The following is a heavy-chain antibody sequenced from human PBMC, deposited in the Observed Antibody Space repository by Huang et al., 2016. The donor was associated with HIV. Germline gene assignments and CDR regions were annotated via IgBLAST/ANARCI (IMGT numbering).Heavy chain of an antibody. V-gene: IGHV4-59*01. Sequence: QVQLQESGPGLVTPSETLSLTCTVSGGSMSSYYWSWFRQPPGKVLEWIGYIYYIGITNYTLSHKSRVTISVDTSKNQYALRMSSVTAADTAVYYWASASIAARRWFDPWGQGSLVTVSS. CDR1: GGSMSSYY. CDR3: ASASIAARRWFDP. J-gene: IGHJ5*02. D-gene: IGHD6-6*01. CDR2: IYYIGIT.